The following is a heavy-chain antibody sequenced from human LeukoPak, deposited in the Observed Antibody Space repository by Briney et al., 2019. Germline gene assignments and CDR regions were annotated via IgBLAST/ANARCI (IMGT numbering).Heavy chain of an antibody. Sequence: PGGSLRLSCAASGFTFSSYAMSWVRQAPGKGLEWVSAISGSGGSTYYADSVKGRFTISRDNPKNTLYLQMNSLRAEDTAVYYCAKDLYDSSGYDYWGQGTLVTVSS. D-gene: IGHD3-22*01. V-gene: IGHV3-23*01. CDR3: AKDLYDSSGYDY. CDR1: GFTFSSYA. J-gene: IGHJ4*02. CDR2: ISGSGGST.